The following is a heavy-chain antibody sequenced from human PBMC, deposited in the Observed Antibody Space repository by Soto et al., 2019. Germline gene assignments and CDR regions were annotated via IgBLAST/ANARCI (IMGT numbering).Heavy chain of an antibody. CDR2: INHSGST. CDR1: GGSFSGYY. D-gene: IGHD5-18*01. CDR3: ARDKGRTAMVLKYYYYYGMDV. Sequence: SETLSLTCAVYGGSFSGYYWSWIRQPPGKGLEWIGEINHSGSTNYNPSLKSRVTISVDTSKNQFSLKLSSVTAADTAVYYCARDKGRTAMVLKYYYYYGMDVWGQGTTVTVSS. J-gene: IGHJ6*02. V-gene: IGHV4-34*01.